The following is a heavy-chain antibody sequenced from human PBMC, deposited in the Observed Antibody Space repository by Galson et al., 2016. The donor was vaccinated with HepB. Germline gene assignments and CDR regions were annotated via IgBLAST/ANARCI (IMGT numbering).Heavy chain of an antibody. CDR2: ITWNSGRI. CDR1: GFNFYDYA. CDR3: AKDISSVLYYSVMDV. D-gene: IGHD3-10*01. V-gene: IGHV3-9*01. J-gene: IGHJ6*02. Sequence: SLRLSCAASGFNFYDYAMHWVRQVPGQGLEWVSGITWNSGRIDYADSVKGRFTITRDNSRNSLHLQMNSLRAEDTALYYCAKDISSVLYYSVMDVWGQGTTVTVSS.